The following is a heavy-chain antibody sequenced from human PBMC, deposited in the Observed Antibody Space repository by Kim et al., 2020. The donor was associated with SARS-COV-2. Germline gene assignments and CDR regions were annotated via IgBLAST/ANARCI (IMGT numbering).Heavy chain of an antibody. D-gene: IGHD6-19*01. J-gene: IGHJ3*02. CDR1: GGSINTNTYY. CDR3: ARKYWYSSSCRAFDI. Sequence: SETLSLTCTASGGSINTNTYYWGWIRQPPGKGLEWMGSVYYSGRTYDNPSLMSRVTMSADTSKNQFSLNLRSVTAADTAVYYCARKYWYSSSCRAFDIWGQGTVVTVSS. V-gene: IGHV4-39*07. CDR2: VYYSGRT.